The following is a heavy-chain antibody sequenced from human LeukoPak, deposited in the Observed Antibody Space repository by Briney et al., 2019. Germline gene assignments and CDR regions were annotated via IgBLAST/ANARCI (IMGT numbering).Heavy chain of an antibody. J-gene: IGHJ4*02. Sequence: GESLKISCKGFGYSFTNSWIGWGRQMPGKGLEWMGTIYPGDSDTRYRPSFQGQVTISADKSISTAYLQWSSLKTSDTAMYYCARLGLESYGNAGYYYLDYWGQGALATVSS. D-gene: IGHD3-9*01. CDR1: GYSFTNSW. V-gene: IGHV5-51*01. CDR3: ARLGLESYGNAGYYYLDY. CDR2: IYPGDSDT.